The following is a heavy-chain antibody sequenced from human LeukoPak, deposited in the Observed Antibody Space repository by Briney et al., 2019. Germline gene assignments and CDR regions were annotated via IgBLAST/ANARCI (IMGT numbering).Heavy chain of an antibody. CDR2: INPSGGST. V-gene: IGHV1-46*01. D-gene: IGHD5-18*01. CDR3: ARGGYSYGHRGNWFDP. CDR1: GYTFTSYY. Sequence: GASVKVSCKASGYTFTSYYMHWVRQAPGQGLEWMGIINPSGGSTSYAQKFQGRVTMTRDTSTSTVYMELSSLRSEDTAVYYCARGGYSYGHRGNWFDPWGQGTLVTVSS. J-gene: IGHJ5*02.